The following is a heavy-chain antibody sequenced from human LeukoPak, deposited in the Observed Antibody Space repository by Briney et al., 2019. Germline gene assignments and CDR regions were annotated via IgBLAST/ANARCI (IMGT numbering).Heavy chain of an antibody. D-gene: IGHD2-2*01. CDR2: ISSSSSYI. Sequence: PGGSLRLSCAASGFTFSSYSMNWVRQAPGKGLEWVSSISSSSSYIYYADSVKGRFTISRDNAKNSLYLQMNSLKTEDTAVYYCTTERYQLLSPWGQGTLVTVSS. J-gene: IGHJ5*02. V-gene: IGHV3-21*03. CDR3: TTERYQLLSP. CDR1: GFTFSSYS.